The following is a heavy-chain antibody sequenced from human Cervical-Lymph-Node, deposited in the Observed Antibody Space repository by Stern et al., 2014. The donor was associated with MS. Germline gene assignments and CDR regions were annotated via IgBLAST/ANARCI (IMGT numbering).Heavy chain of an antibody. CDR3: ARTRKNFWSVVPRCCGMDV. CDR1: GFSFSAYD. D-gene: IGHD3-3*01. V-gene: IGHV3-30-3*01. Sequence: QVQLVQSGGGVIQPGRSLRLSCAASGFSFSAYDMHWVRQGPGKGLAWVASISFHGNNEYYADSVNGRFTISRDNSENSLFLQMNSLRVEDTGVYYCARTRKNFWSVVPRCCGMDVWGQGTTVPV. J-gene: IGHJ6*02. CDR2: ISFHGNNE.